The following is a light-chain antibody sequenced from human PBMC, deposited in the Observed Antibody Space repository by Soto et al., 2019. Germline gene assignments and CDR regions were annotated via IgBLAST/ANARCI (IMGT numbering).Light chain of an antibody. J-gene: IGKJ4*01. CDR2: GAS. CDR3: QQYSNWPLT. Sequence: DIVLTQSPSTRSLAPLERGTLSCRASQSVSSHLAWFQQKPGQAPRLLMFGASTRATGMPARFSGSGSGTEFTLIISSLQSEDFAVYYCQQYSNWPLTFGGGTKVDIK. V-gene: IGKV3D-15*01. CDR1: QSVSSH.